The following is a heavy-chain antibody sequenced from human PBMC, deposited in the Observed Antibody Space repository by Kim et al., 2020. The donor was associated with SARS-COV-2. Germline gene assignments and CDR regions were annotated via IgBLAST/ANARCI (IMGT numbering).Heavy chain of an antibody. D-gene: IGHD2-15*01. V-gene: IGHV4-39*01. J-gene: IGHJ4*02. Sequence: SETLSLTCTVSGGSISSSSYYWGWIRQPPGKGLEWIGSIYYSGSTYYNPSLKSRVTISVDTSKNQFSLKLSSVTAADTAVYYCARHYGGKAKGYYFDYWGQGTLLTVSS. CDR1: GGSISSSSYY. CDR2: IYYSGST. CDR3: ARHYGGKAKGYYFDY.